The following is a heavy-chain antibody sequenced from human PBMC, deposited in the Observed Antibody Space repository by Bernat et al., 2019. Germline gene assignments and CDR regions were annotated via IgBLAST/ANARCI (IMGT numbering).Heavy chain of an antibody. Sequence: QVQLVQSGAEVKKPGASVKVSCKASGYTFTSYGFNWVRQAPGQGLEWMGWISAYNGNTNYAQKLQGRVTMTTDTSTSTAYMELRSLRSDDTAVYYCARVEVGYYYYYGMDVWGQGTTVTVSS. J-gene: IGHJ6*02. CDR3: ARVEVGYYYYYGMDV. D-gene: IGHD2-21*01. CDR2: ISAYNGNT. CDR1: GYTFTSYG. V-gene: IGHV1-18*04.